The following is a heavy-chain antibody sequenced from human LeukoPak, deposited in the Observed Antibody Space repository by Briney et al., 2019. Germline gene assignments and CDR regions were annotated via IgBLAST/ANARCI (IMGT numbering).Heavy chain of an antibody. J-gene: IGHJ3*02. Sequence: SVEVSCKASGGTFSSYAISWVRQAPGQGLEWMGGIIPIFGTANYAQRFQGRVTITADESTSTAYMELSSLRSEDTAVYYCATPLPYYDSSGYSTDAFDIWGQGTMVTVSS. D-gene: IGHD3-22*01. V-gene: IGHV1-69*13. CDR2: IIPIFGTA. CDR3: ATPLPYYDSSGYSTDAFDI. CDR1: GGTFSSYA.